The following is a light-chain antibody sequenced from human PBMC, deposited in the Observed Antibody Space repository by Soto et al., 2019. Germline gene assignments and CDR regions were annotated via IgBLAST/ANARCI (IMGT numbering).Light chain of an antibody. V-gene: IGLV2-23*03. J-gene: IGLJ2*01. CDR1: SSDVGAYNL. CDR3: CSYAGNSTFVV. CDR2: EGS. Sequence: QSALTQPASVSGSPGQTITISCTGASSDVGAYNLVSWYQHHPGKAPKLMIYEGSKRPSGVSNRFSGSKSGNTASLTISGLQAEDEADYYCCSYAGNSTFVVFGGGTKLTVL.